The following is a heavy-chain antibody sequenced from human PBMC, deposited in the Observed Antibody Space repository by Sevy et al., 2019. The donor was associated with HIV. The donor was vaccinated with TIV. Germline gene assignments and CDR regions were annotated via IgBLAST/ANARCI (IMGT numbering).Heavy chain of an antibody. CDR2: FDPEDGET. J-gene: IGHJ4*02. V-gene: IGHV1-24*01. Sequence: ASVKVSCKVSGYTLTELSMHWVRQAPGKGLEWMGGFDPEDGETIYAQKFQGRVTMTEDTSTDKAYMELSSLGSEDTAVYYCATGGYSGSYSNRGLMVYWGQGTLVTVSS. D-gene: IGHD1-26*01. CDR3: ATGGYSGSYSNRGLMVY. CDR1: GYTLTELS.